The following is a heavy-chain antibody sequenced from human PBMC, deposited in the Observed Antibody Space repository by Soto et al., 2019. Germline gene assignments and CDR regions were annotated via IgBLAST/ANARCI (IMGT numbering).Heavy chain of an antibody. J-gene: IGHJ3*02. CDR3: AGTLAARSFFAFDI. CDR1: GFTVSSNY. V-gene: IGHV3-66*01. D-gene: IGHD6-6*01. CDR2: IYSGGST. Sequence: EVQLVESGGGLVQPGGSLRLSCAASGFTVSSNYMSWVRQAPGKGLEWVSVIYSGGSTYYADSVKGRFTISRDNSKNTLYLQMNSLRAEDTAVYYCAGTLAARSFFAFDIWGQGTMVTVSS.